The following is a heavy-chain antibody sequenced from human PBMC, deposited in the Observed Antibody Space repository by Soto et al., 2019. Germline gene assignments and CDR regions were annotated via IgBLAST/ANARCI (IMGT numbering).Heavy chain of an antibody. J-gene: IGHJ4*02. CDR1: GFNFRGYW. Sequence: EVQLVESGGALVQPGGSLRISCVVSGFNFRGYWMSWVRQAPGKGLEWVATMNEDGSEIYYVGSVKGRFAISRDNDENSLHLQINYVSVEDTGVYFCARDVGFDYANWGQGTLVTVSS. CDR2: MNEDGSEI. D-gene: IGHD2-2*01. CDR3: ARDVGFDYAN. V-gene: IGHV3-7*01.